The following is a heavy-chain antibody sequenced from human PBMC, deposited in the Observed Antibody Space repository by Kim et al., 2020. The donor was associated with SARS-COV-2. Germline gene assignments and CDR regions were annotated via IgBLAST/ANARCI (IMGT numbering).Heavy chain of an antibody. D-gene: IGHD2-21*02. Sequence: GGSLRLSYAVSGFTFADYAMHWVRQAPGKGLEWVSGISWNSGSIGYADSVKGRFTISRDNAKSSLYLQMNSLRGEDTALYYCARNMWADVVTAVDVWGKGTTVIVSS. V-gene: IGHV3-9*01. J-gene: IGHJ6*04. CDR1: GFTFADYA. CDR3: ARNMWADVVTAVDV. CDR2: ISWNSGSI.